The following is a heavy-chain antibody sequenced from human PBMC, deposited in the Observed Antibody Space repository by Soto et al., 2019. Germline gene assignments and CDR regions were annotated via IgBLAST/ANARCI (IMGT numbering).Heavy chain of an antibody. D-gene: IGHD3-22*01. CDR1: GFTVSNNH. J-gene: IGHJ3*02. V-gene: IGHV3-7*01. Sequence: GGSLRLSCAASGFTVSNNHMSWVRQAPGKGLEWVANIKQDGSEKYYVDSVKGRFTISRDNAKNSLYLQMNSLRAEDTAVYYCARDHYYDSSGCDAFDIWGQGTMVTVS. CDR2: IKQDGSEK. CDR3: ARDHYYDSSGCDAFDI.